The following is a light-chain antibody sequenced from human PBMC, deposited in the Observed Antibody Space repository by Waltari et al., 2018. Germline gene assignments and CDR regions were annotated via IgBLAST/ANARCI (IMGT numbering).Light chain of an antibody. CDR2: RNN. CDR1: SSNIGSNS. J-gene: IGLJ2*01. CDR3: ATWYDSLSGPV. Sequence: QSVLTQPPSASGTPGQRVPISCSGSSSNIGSNSVDWYQQVPGTAPKLLIYRNNQRPSGVPDRFSGSRSGTSASLAISGLRSEDEADYYCATWYDSLSGPVFGGGTKVTVL. V-gene: IGLV1-47*01.